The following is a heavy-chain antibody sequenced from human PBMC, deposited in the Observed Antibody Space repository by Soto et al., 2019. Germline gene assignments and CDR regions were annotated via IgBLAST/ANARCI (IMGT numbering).Heavy chain of an antibody. CDR1: GGSISSCNYY. Sequence: SETLSLTCSVSGGSISSCNYYWGWIRQPPGKGLEWIGSIYCSGSTYYNPSLKSRITISGDTSKNQLSLRLSSVTAADTAVYYCAPIAVAHGEWGFNYWGQGVLVTVSS. V-gene: IGHV4-39*01. J-gene: IGHJ4*02. CDR3: APIAVAHGEWGFNY. D-gene: IGHD6-19*01. CDR2: IYCSGST.